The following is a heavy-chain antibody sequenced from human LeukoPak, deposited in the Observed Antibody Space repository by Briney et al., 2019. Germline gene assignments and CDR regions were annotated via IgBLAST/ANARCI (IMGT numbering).Heavy chain of an antibody. CDR3: ARLGLLRPFDY. CDR2: IYYSGST. J-gene: IGHJ4*02. D-gene: IGHD1-26*01. V-gene: IGHV4-59*08. CDR1: GGSFSGYY. Sequence: SETLSLTCAVYGGSFSGYYWSWIRQPPGKGLEWIGYIYYSGSTNYNPSLKSRVTISVDTSKNQFSLKLSSVTAADTAVYYCARLGLLRPFDYWGQGTLVTVSS.